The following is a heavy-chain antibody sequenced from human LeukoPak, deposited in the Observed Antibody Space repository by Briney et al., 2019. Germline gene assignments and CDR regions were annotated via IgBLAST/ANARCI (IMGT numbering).Heavy chain of an antibody. CDR3: AREPGGLTEKNGVIDY. V-gene: IGHV4-38-2*02. Sequence: PSETLSLTCAVSGYSISSGYYWGWIRQPPGKGLEWIGSIYYSGSTYYNPSLKSRVTISVDTSKNQFSLKLSSVTAADTAVYYCAREPGGLTEKNGVIDYWGQGTLVTVSS. CDR2: IYYSGST. CDR1: GYSISSGYY. J-gene: IGHJ4*02. D-gene: IGHD4-23*01.